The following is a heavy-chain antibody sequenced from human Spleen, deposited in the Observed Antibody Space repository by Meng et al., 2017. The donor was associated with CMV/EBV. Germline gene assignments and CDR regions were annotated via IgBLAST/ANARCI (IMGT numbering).Heavy chain of an antibody. Sequence: PVKVSCKASGGTFSSYHISWVRQAPGQGLEWMGRIIPILNITNYAQNFRGRVTIIADKSTRTAYMELSSLRSEDTAVYYCAKEGIAQNFYYGMDVWGQGTTVTVSS. CDR3: AKEGIAQNFYYGMDV. CDR2: IIPILNIT. CDR1: GGTFSSYH. V-gene: IGHV1-69*04. J-gene: IGHJ6*02. D-gene: IGHD6-13*01.